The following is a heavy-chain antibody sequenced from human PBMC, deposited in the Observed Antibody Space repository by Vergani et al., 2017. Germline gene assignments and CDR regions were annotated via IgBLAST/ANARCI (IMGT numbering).Heavy chain of an antibody. CDR2: ISYDGSNK. J-gene: IGHJ4*02. CDR1: GFPFSSYA. Sequence: QVQLVESGGGVVQPGRSLRLSCAASGFPFSSYAMHWVRQAPGKGLEWVAVISYDGSNKYYADSVKGRFTISRDNSKNTLYLQMNSLRAEDTAVYYWARDQLKDSVGVAAAKDYWGQGTLVTVSS. CDR3: ARDQLKDSVGVAAAKDY. V-gene: IGHV3-30-3*01. D-gene: IGHD2-2*01.